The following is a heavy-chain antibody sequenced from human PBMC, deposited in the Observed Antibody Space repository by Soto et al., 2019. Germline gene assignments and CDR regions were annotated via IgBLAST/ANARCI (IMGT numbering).Heavy chain of an antibody. CDR2: IYYSGST. Sequence: PSETLSLTCTVSGGSISSGGYYWSWIRQHPGKGLEWIGYIYYSGSTYYNPSLKSRVTISVDTSKNQFSLKLSSVTAADTAVYYCARGPSLLVVAATLRAWFDPWGQGTLVTVSS. CDR1: GGSISSGGYY. J-gene: IGHJ5*02. CDR3: ARGPSLLVVAATLRAWFDP. D-gene: IGHD2-15*01. V-gene: IGHV4-31*03.